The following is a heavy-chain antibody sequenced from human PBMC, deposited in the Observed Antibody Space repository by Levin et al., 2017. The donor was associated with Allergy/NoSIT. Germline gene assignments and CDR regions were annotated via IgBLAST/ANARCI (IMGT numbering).Heavy chain of an antibody. CDR2: ISEIGRT. D-gene: IGHD6-25*01. J-gene: IGHJ6*02. CDR3: GRDQRAYGMDV. Sequence: ESLKISCTVSGCSMSHYYWTWIRQSPGKGLEYIWYISEIGRTNYNPSLKSRVSISIDTSKKQLSLKLTSVTAADTAVYYCGRDQRAYGMDVWGQGTTVIVSS. CDR1: GCSMSHYY. V-gene: IGHV4-59*01.